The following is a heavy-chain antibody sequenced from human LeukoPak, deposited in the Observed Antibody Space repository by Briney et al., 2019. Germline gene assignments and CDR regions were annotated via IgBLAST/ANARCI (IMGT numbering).Heavy chain of an antibody. J-gene: IGHJ4*02. D-gene: IGHD2-2*01. CDR2: IKQDGSEK. Sequence: GGSLRLSCAVSGLTFSSYWMTWVRQAPGKGLELVANIKQDGSEKYYVDSVKGRFTISRDNAKNSLYLQMSSVRAEDTAVYYCARVGCTSTSCLTNWGQGTLVTVSS. CDR3: ARVGCTSTSCLTN. V-gene: IGHV3-7*01. CDR1: GLTFSSYW.